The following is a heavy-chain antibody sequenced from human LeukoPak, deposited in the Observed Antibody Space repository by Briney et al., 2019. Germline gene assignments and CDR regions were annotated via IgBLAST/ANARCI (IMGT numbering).Heavy chain of an antibody. Sequence: GGSLRLSCSASGFTFSSYAMHWVRQAPGKGLEYVSAISSNGGSTYYADSVKGRFTISRDNSKNTLYLQMSSLRAEDTAVYYCVKDSRITIFGVVIIGYYYYGMDVWSQGTTVTVSS. CDR2: ISSNGGST. CDR3: VKDSRITIFGVVIIGYYYYGMDV. V-gene: IGHV3-64D*06. CDR1: GFTFSSYA. D-gene: IGHD3-3*01. J-gene: IGHJ6*02.